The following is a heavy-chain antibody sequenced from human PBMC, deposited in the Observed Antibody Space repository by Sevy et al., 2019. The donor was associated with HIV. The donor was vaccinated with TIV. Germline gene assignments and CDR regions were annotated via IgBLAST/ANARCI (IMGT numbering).Heavy chain of an antibody. CDR1: GFTFSSYT. J-gene: IGHJ4*02. V-gene: IGHV3-21*01. CDR2: ISRSSSYI. Sequence: GGSLRLSCAASGFTFSSYTMNWVRQAPGKGLEWVSSISRSSSYIYYADSVKGRFTISRDNAKNSLYLQMNSLRAEDTAVYYCARDPIVLGARGSFDYWGQGTLVTVSS. D-gene: IGHD2-8*02. CDR3: ARDPIVLGARGSFDY.